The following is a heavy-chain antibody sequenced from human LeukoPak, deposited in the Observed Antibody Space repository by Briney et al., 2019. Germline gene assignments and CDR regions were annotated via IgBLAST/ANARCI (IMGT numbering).Heavy chain of an antibody. D-gene: IGHD3-10*01. Sequence: ASVKVSCKASGYTFTSYYMHWVRQAPGQGLEWMGIINPSGGSTSYAQKFQGRVTMTRDTSTSTVYMELSSLRSEDTAVYCCARDWGKGCGSGSYDSFEGWFDPWGQGTLVTVSS. CDR1: GYTFTSYY. J-gene: IGHJ5*02. V-gene: IGHV1-46*01. CDR3: ARDWGKGCGSGSYDSFEGWFDP. CDR2: INPSGGST.